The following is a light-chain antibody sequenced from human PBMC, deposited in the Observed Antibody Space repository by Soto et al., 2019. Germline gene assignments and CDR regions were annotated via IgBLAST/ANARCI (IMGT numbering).Light chain of an antibody. J-gene: IGKJ1*01. V-gene: IGKV3-20*01. CDR1: QTGSNSY. CDR2: GVS. Sequence: MVLTQAPVTLSLSPGERATLSCRASQTGSNSYLAWYQQKSGQAPRLLIYGVSTRATGTPGRFSGSGSGTEFTLTIRRLEPEDFAVYFCQHYVYPQWTFGPGTKVDIK. CDR3: QHYVYPQWT.